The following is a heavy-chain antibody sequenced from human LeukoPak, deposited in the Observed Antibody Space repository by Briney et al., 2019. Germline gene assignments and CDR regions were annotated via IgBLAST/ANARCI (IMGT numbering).Heavy chain of an antibody. J-gene: IGHJ5*02. CDR2: IYPGDSDT. V-gene: IGHV5-51*01. CDR3: ARYGTYYDILTGYFPWYWFDP. D-gene: IGHD3-9*01. CDR1: GYSFTSYW. Sequence: LGESLKISCKGSGYSFTSYWIGWVRQMPGKGLERMGIIYPGDSDTRYSPSFQGQVTISADKSISTAYLQWSSLKASDTAMYYCARYGTYYDILTGYFPWYWFDPWGQGTLVTVSS.